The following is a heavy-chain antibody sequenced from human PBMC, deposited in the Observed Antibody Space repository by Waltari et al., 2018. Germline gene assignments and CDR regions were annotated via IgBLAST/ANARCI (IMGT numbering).Heavy chain of an antibody. CDR2: VDPEDGET. CDR3: ATYPRDY. Sequence: EVQLVQSGAEVKKPGGYGKRACKAYGYTFTDYYMNWVQQAPGKGLEWMGRVDPEDGETIYAENFHGRVTITAYTSTDTAYMELSSLRSEDTAVYYFATYPRDYWGHGTLVTVSS. J-gene: IGHJ4*01. V-gene: IGHV1-69-2*01. CDR1: GYTFTDYY.